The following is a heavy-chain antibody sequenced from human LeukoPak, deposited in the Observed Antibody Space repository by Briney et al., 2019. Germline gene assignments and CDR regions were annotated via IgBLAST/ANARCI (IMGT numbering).Heavy chain of an antibody. J-gene: IGHJ6*02. CDR1: GGSFSGYY. Sequence: SETLSLTCAVYGGSFSGYYWSWIRQPPGKGLDWIGEINHSGSTNYNPSLESRVTISVDTSKNQFSLKLSSVTAADTAVYYCARVSHVVVAATGVYGMDVWGQGTTVTVSS. CDR2: INHSGST. CDR3: ARVSHVVVAATGVYGMDV. V-gene: IGHV4-34*01. D-gene: IGHD2-15*01.